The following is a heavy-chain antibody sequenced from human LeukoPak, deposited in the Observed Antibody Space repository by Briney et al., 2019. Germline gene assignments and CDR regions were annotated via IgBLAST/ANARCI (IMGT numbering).Heavy chain of an antibody. J-gene: IGHJ6*03. CDR1: GYSFTNYW. V-gene: IGHV5-51*01. Sequence: GESLKISCKGSGYSFTNYWIGWVRQMPGKGLEWMGIIYPGDSDTRYSPSFQGHVTISADKSINTAYLQWNSLKASDTAMYYCARQRSSHYAGVYYFYYMDVWGKGTTVTVSS. CDR2: IYPGDSDT. D-gene: IGHD3-16*01. CDR3: ARQRSSHYAGVYYFYYMDV.